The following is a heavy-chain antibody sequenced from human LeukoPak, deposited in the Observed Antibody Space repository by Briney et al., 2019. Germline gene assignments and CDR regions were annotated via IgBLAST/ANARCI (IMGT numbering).Heavy chain of an antibody. D-gene: IGHD6-13*01. CDR3: ARGSDSSSWYTFAFDI. CDR1: GGSISSYY. CDR2: IYYSGST. J-gene: IGHJ3*02. Sequence: SETLSLTCTVSGGSISSYYWSWIRQPPGKGLEWIGYIYYSGSTNYNPSLKSRVTISVDTSKNQFSLKLSSVTAADTAVYYCARGSDSSSWYTFAFDIWGQGQWSPSLQ. V-gene: IGHV4-59*01.